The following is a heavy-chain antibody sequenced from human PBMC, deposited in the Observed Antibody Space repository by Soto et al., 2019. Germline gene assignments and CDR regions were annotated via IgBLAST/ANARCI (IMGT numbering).Heavy chain of an antibody. D-gene: IGHD3-3*01. J-gene: IGHJ6*02. CDR2: TYYRSKWYN. Sequence: PSQTLSLTCAISGDSVSSNSAAWNWIRQSPSRGLEWLGRTYYRSKWYNDYAVSVKSRITINPDTSKNQFSLQLNSVTPEDTAVYYCXGDYDFWSGWGYYGMDVWGQGTTVTVSS. V-gene: IGHV6-1*01. CDR3: XGDYDFWSGWGYYGMDV. CDR1: GDSVSSNSAA.